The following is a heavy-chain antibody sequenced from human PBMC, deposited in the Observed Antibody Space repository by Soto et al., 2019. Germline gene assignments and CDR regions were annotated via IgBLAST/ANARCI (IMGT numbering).Heavy chain of an antibody. CDR3: ARGTWHYFDY. V-gene: IGHV4-34*01. CDR1: GGSFSGYY. CDR2: INHSGST. J-gene: IGHJ4*02. Sequence: PSETLSLTCAVYGGSFSGYYWSWIRQPPGKGLEWIGEINHSGSTNYNPSLKSRVTISVDTSKNQFSLQLNSVTPEDTAVYYCARGTWHYFDYWGQGTLVTVSS.